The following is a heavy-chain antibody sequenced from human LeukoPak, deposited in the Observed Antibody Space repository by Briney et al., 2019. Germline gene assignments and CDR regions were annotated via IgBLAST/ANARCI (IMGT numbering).Heavy chain of an antibody. D-gene: IGHD6-6*01. J-gene: IGHJ4*02. CDR3: ATIYSSSGDY. CDR2: ITSSSSYT. V-gene: IGHV3-21*01. Sequence: GGSLRLSCAASGFTFSSYNMNWVRQAPGKGLEWVSSITSSSSYTFYADSVKGRFTISRDNAKNSLYLQMNSLRAEDTAVYYCATIYSSSGDYWGQGTLVTVSS. CDR1: GFTFSSYN.